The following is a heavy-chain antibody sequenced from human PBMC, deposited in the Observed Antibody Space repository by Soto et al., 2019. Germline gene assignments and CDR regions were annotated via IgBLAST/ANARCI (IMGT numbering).Heavy chain of an antibody. V-gene: IGHV1-69*13. CDR2: IIPIFGTA. Sequence: SVKVSCKASGGTFSSYAISWVRQAPGQGLEWMGGIIPIFGTANYAQKFQGRVTITADESTSTAYMELSSLRSDDTAVYYCATSRISIAVAGETEYYFDYWGQGTPVTVSS. J-gene: IGHJ4*02. CDR3: ATSRISIAVAGETEYYFDY. D-gene: IGHD6-19*01. CDR1: GGTFSSYA.